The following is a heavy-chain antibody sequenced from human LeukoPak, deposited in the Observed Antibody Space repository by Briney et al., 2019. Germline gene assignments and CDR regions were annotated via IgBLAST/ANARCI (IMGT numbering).Heavy chain of an antibody. CDR1: GGSFSGYY. V-gene: IGHV4-34*01. CDR2: INHSGST. Sequence: SETLSLTCAVYGGSFSGYYWSWMRQPPGKGLEWIGEINHSGSTNYNPSLKSRVTISVDTSKNQFSLKLSSVTAADTAVYYCARARASITIFGVVRTNAFDIWGQGTMVTVSS. CDR3: ARARASITIFGVVRTNAFDI. J-gene: IGHJ3*02. D-gene: IGHD3-3*01.